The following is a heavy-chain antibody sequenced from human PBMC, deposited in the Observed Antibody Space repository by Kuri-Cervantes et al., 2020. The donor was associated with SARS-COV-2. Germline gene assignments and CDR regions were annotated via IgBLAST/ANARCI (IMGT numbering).Heavy chain of an antibody. CDR1: GFSVSSNF. D-gene: IGHD3-10*01. CDR3: AKYIGSGTNTPDY. V-gene: IGHV3-53*01. Sequence: GESLKISCAAAGFSVSSNFMSWVRQAPGKGLEWVSIIYSSGTTYYADSVKGRFTISRDNSKNTLYLHMNSLRADDTAVYYCAKYIGSGTNTPDYWGQGTLVTVSS. CDR2: IYSSGTT. J-gene: IGHJ4*02.